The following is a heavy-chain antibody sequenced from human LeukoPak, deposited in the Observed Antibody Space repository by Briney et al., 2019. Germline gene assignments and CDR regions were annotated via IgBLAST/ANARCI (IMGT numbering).Heavy chain of an antibody. Sequence: SETLSLTCTVSGGSISSGPYYWIWIRQHPGKGLEWIGYIAYSGNTYYYPALNSRVTVSLDTSKTQFSLKLSSVTAADTAVYYCARIAYDALDSYYYGMDVWGQGTTVTVSS. CDR1: GGSISSGPYY. J-gene: IGHJ6*02. CDR2: IAYSGNT. D-gene: IGHD3-3*01. V-gene: IGHV4-31*03. CDR3: ARIAYDALDSYYYGMDV.